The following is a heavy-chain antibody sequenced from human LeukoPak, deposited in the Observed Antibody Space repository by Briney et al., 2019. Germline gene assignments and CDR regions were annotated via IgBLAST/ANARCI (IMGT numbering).Heavy chain of an antibody. D-gene: IGHD6-19*01. V-gene: IGHV4-34*01. J-gene: IGHJ4*02. CDR1: GESFGGYF. Sequence: SETLSLTCAVYGESFGGYFWNWIRQPPGKGLEWIGEINDSGSTNYNPSLKSRLTMSVDTSKNQFSLRLNSMTAADTAVYYCARGSRFWLGNFFRQPLFFDYWGPGNLATVSS. CDR3: ARGSRFWLGNFFRQPLFFDY. CDR2: INDSGST.